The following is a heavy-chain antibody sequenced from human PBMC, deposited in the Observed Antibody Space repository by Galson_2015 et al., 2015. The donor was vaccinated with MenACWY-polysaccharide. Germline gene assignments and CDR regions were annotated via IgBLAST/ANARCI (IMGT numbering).Heavy chain of an antibody. CDR2: IAPDGSEM. D-gene: IGHD4-23*01. CDR1: GFSFGTSW. Sequence: SLRLSCAASGFSFGTSWMTWFRRAPGRGLEWVANIAPDGSEMFYVHSVKGRFTISRDNARNSLYLQMHSLRADDTAEYYCARVLTHWYCGLWGRGTLVTVS. V-gene: IGHV3-7*01. CDR3: ARVLTHWYCGL. J-gene: IGHJ2*01.